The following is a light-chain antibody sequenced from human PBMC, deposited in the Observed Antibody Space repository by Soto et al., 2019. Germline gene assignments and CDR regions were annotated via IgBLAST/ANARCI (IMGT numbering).Light chain of an antibody. J-gene: IGKJ1*01. CDR2: KAS. V-gene: IGKV1-5*03. Sequence: DIQMTQSPSTLSASVGVRVTITCRASQSIGSWLAWYQQKPGKAPKLLIYKASSLESGVPSRFSGSGSGTEFALSISSLQPDDFASYYCQQYGSYSQWTFGQGTKVEIK. CDR3: QQYGSYSQWT. CDR1: QSIGSW.